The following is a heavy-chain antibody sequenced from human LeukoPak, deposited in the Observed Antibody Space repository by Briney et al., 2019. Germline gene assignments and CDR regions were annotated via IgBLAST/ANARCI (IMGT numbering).Heavy chain of an antibody. V-gene: IGHV3-48*04. Sequence: GGSLRLSCAVSGFTFRTYSMNWVRQAPGKGLEWLSYISSGSSPIYYADSVKGRFTISRDDAHNLVFLQMNSLRADETAAQYCTSLRTPVYIAQWLDPWGQGALVTVSS. J-gene: IGHJ5*02. D-gene: IGHD1-14*01. CDR1: GFTFRTYS. CDR3: TSLRTPVYIAQWLDP. CDR2: ISSGSSPI.